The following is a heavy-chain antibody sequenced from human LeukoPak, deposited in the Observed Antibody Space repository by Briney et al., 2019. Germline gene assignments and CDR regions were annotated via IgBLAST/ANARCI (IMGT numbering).Heavy chain of an antibody. V-gene: IGHV3-30-3*01. Sequence: PGRSLRLSCAASGFTFSSYAMHWVRQAPGKGLEWVAVISYDGSNKYYADSVKGRFTISRDNSKNTLYLQMNSLRAEDTAVYYCARGMVRGVVIDYWGQGTLVTVSS. D-gene: IGHD3-10*01. J-gene: IGHJ4*02. CDR3: ARGMVRGVVIDY. CDR1: GFTFSSYA. CDR2: ISYDGSNK.